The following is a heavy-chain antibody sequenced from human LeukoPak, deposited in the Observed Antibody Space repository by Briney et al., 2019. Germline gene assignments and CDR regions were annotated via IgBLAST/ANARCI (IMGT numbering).Heavy chain of an antibody. Sequence: GGSLRLSCAASGFTFSSYAMSWVRQAPGKGLKWVSAISGSGGSTYYADSVKGRFTISRDNSKNTLYLQMNSLRAEDTAVYYCAKNSGYSSSWYSLDYWGQGTLVTVSS. CDR2: ISGSGGST. J-gene: IGHJ4*02. CDR1: GFTFSSYA. CDR3: AKNSGYSSSWYSLDY. V-gene: IGHV3-23*01. D-gene: IGHD6-13*01.